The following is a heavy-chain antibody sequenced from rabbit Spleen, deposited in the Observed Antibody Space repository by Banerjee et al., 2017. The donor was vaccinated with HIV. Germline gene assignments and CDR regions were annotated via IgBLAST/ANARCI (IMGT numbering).Heavy chain of an antibody. V-gene: IGHV1S40*01. D-gene: IGHD1-1*01. Sequence: QSLEESGGDLVKPGASPTLTCTASGFSFSTRYYMCWVRQAPGKGLEWIACIDAGSSGTTYYATWAKGRFTISKTSSTTVTLQMPSLTAADTATYFCARDLDGVIGWNFGWWGPGTLVTVS. CDR3: ARDLDGVIGWNFGW. J-gene: IGHJ4*01. CDR2: IDAGSSGTT. CDR1: GFSFSTRYY.